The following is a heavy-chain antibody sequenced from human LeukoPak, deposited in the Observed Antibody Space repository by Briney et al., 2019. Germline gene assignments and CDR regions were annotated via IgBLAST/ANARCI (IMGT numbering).Heavy chain of an antibody. Sequence: ASVKVSCTASGYTFTSYDINWVRQAAGQGLEWMGWMNPNSGNTGYAQKFQGRVTMTRDTSISTAYMELSSLRSEDTAVYYCARTCSSTSCSDFDYWGQGTLVTVSS. V-gene: IGHV1-8*01. CDR2: MNPNSGNT. CDR1: GYTFTSYD. D-gene: IGHD2-2*01. J-gene: IGHJ4*02. CDR3: ARTCSSTSCSDFDY.